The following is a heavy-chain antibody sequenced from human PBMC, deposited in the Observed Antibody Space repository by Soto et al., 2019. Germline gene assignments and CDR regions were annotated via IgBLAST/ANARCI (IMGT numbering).Heavy chain of an antibody. J-gene: IGHJ6*03. V-gene: IGHV3-72*01. CDR1: GFTFSDHY. D-gene: IGHD4-17*01. Sequence: GGSLRLSCAASGFTFSDHYMDWVRQAPGKGLEWVGRTRNKANSYTTEYAASVKGRFTISRDDSKNSLYLQMNSLRAEDTAVYYCASITTVYYYYYMDVWGKGTTVTVSS. CDR2: TRNKANSYTT. CDR3: ASITTVYYYYYMDV.